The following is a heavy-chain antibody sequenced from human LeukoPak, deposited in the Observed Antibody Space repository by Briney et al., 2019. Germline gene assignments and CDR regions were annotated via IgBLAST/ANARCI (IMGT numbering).Heavy chain of an antibody. D-gene: IGHD6-19*01. CDR3: ARDSDSSGWYRIFDY. CDR1: GYTFTSYY. CDR2: INPSGGST. V-gene: IGHV1-46*01. J-gene: IGHJ4*02. Sequence: ASVKVSCKASGYTFTSYYMHWVRQAPGQGLEWMGIINPSGGSTSYAQKLQGRVTMTTDTSTSTAYMELRSLRSDDTAVYYCARDSDSSGWYRIFDYWGQGTLVTVSS.